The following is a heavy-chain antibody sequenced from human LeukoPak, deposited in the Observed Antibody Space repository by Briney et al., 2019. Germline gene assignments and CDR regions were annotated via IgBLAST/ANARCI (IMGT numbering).Heavy chain of an antibody. CDR1: GYAFTSYY. CDR3: ARGSSAVALSLDYYFDY. J-gene: IGHJ4*02. CDR2: INPSGGST. D-gene: IGHD3-10*01. Sequence: ASVKVSCTATGYAFTSYYMHWVRQAPGQGLEWMGIINPSGGSTSYAQKFQGRVTMTRGTSTSTVYMELSSLRSEDTAVYYCARGSSAVALSLDYYFDYWGQGTLVTVSS. V-gene: IGHV1-46*01.